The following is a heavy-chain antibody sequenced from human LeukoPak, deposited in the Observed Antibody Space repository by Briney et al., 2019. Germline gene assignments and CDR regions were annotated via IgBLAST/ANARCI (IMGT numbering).Heavy chain of an antibody. V-gene: IGHV4-59*01. D-gene: IGHD6-19*01. J-gene: IGHJ6*02. CDR2: IYNSGST. CDR3: ARADSGYYYGMDV. CDR1: GGSISRYY. Sequence: KASETLSLTCTVSGGSISRYYWNWIRQPPGKGLEWIGYIYNSGSTKNNPSLKSRVTISGDTSKNQFSLKLSSVTAADTAVYYCARADSGYYYGMDVWGQGTTVTVSS.